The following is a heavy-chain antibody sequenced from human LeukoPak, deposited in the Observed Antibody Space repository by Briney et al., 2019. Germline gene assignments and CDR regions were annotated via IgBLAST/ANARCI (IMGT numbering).Heavy chain of an antibody. V-gene: IGHV4-59*01. D-gene: IGHD2-2*01. CDR1: GGSISSYY. CDR2: IYYSGST. CDR3: ARYNYCSSTSCYYYYYYMDV. J-gene: IGHJ6*03. Sequence: PSETLSLTCTVSGGSISSYYWSWIRQPPGKGLEWVGYIYYSGSTNYNPSLKSGVTISVDTSKNQFSLKLSSVTAADTAVYYCARYNYCSSTSCYYYYYYMDVWGKGTTVTVSS.